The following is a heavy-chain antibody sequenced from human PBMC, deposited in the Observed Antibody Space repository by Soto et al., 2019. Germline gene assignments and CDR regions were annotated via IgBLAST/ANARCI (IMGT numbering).Heavy chain of an antibody. CDR1: GGSISSGGYS. D-gene: IGHD6-19*01. V-gene: IGHV4-30-2*01. CDR3: ARGNIAVAGTWFDP. Sequence: TLSLTCAVSGGSISSGGYSCSLIRQPPGNGLEWIGNIYHSGGTDYNPSLKSRVTISVDRSKNQFSLKLSSVTAAEKALYYCARGNIAVAGTWFDPSGQGTLLTVSS. J-gene: IGHJ5*02. CDR2: IYHSGGT.